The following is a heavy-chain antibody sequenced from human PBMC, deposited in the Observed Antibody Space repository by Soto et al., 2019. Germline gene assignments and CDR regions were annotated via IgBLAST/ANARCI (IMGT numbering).Heavy chain of an antibody. J-gene: IGHJ4*02. V-gene: IGHV4-59*01. CDR3: ARGQYSSAWYPYFDY. Sequence: QVQLQESGPGLVKPSETLSLTCTVSGGSISSYYWTWIRQPPGKGLEWIGYFYYRGSTNYNPSLKSRVTISVDTSKNQSSLKLSSVTAADTAVYYCARGQYSSAWYPYFDYWGQGTLVTVSS. CDR1: GGSISSYY. CDR2: FYYRGST. D-gene: IGHD6-19*01.